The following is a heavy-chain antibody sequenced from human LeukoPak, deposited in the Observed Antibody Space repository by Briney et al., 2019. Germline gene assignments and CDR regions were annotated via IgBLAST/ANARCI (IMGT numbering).Heavy chain of an antibody. D-gene: IGHD1-26*01. J-gene: IGHJ4*02. CDR3: AKDGGTHFDH. Sequence: GGSLRLSCAASGFSFSRDWMTWVRQAPGKGLEWVSYISSSGTTISYAQSVKGRFTITRDNAQNSLTLHMNTLRADDTAVYYCAKDGGTHFDHWGQGTLVTVSS. CDR1: GFSFSRDW. CDR2: ISSSGTTI. V-gene: IGHV3-48*01.